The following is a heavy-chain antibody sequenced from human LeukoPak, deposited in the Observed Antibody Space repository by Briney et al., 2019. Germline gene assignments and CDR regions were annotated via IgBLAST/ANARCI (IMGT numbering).Heavy chain of an antibody. D-gene: IGHD3-10*01. CDR2: IYYSGST. Sequence: SETLSLTCTVSGGSISSYYWSWIRQPPGKGLEWIGYIYYSGSTNYNPSLKSRVTISVDTSKNQFSLKLSSVTAADTAVYYCARAAGWFGEGGYYYYGMDVWGQGTTVTVSS. CDR3: ARAAGWFGEGGYYYYGMDV. V-gene: IGHV4-59*01. CDR1: GGSISSYY. J-gene: IGHJ6*02.